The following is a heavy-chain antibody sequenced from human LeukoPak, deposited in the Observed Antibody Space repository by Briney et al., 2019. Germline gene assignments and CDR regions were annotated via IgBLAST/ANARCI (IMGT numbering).Heavy chain of an antibody. Sequence: SETLSLTCTVSGGSISSSSYYWGWIRQPPGKGLEWIGSIYYSGGTYYNPSLKSRVTISVDTSKNQFSLKLSSVTAADAAVYYCARDNSIAAAGRSWFDPWGQGTLVTVSS. J-gene: IGHJ5*02. CDR2: IYYSGGT. CDR3: ARDNSIAAAGRSWFDP. D-gene: IGHD6-13*01. CDR1: GGSISSSSYY. V-gene: IGHV4-39*07.